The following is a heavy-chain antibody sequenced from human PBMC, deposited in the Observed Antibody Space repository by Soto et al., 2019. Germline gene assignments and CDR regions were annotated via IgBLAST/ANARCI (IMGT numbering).Heavy chain of an antibody. J-gene: IGHJ6*02. CDR1: GYSFTSYW. Sequence: GEYLKISCKGSGYSFTSYWISWVRQMPGKGLEWMGRIDPSDSYTNYSPSFQGHVTISADKSISTAYLQWSSLKASDTAMYYCARHKYSRYYYYGMDVWGQGTTVTVSS. CDR2: IDPSDSYT. V-gene: IGHV5-10-1*01. D-gene: IGHD2-21*01. CDR3: ARHKYSRYYYYGMDV.